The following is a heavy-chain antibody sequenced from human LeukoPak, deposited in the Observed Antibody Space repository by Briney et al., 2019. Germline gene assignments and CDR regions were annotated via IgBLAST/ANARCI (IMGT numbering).Heavy chain of an antibody. Sequence: ASVKVSCEASGYTFTDYYMHWVRQAPGQGLEWMGWINPNSGGTNYAQRFQGRVTMTRDTSTGTVYMDLSSLRSEDTAVYYCASRGSSTSSDFDYWGQGTLVTVSS. CDR2: INPNSGGT. V-gene: IGHV1-2*02. CDR3: ASRGSSTSSDFDY. CDR1: GYTFTDYY. J-gene: IGHJ4*02. D-gene: IGHD6-6*01.